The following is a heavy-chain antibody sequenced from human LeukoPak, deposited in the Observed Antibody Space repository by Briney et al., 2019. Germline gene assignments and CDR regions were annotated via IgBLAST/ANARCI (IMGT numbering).Heavy chain of an antibody. D-gene: IGHD3-10*01. Sequence: GGSLRLSCAASGFTFSSYGMSWVRQAPGKGLEWVSAISGSGGSTYYADSVRRRFTISRDNSKNTLYLQMNSLRVEDTAVYYCAKDVNYSYVSGSYRYGAQEPLVPVSS. CDR2: ISGSGGST. CDR3: AKDVNYSYVSGSYRY. V-gene: IGHV3-23*01. CDR1: GFTFSSYG. J-gene: IGHJ4*02.